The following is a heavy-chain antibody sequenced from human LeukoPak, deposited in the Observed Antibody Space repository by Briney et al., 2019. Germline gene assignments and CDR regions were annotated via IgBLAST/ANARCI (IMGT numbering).Heavy chain of an antibody. V-gene: IGHV3-23*01. CDR1: GFTFSSYA. Sequence: GGTLRLSCAASGFTFSSYAVSWVRQAPGKGLEWVSAITGSGGYTFNADSVKGRFTISRDNSKNTLYLQMNSLRAEDTAVYYCAKVGVAGGYYWFDPWGQGTLVTVSS. J-gene: IGHJ5*02. CDR2: ITGSGGYT. CDR3: AKVGVAGGYYWFDP. D-gene: IGHD6-19*01.